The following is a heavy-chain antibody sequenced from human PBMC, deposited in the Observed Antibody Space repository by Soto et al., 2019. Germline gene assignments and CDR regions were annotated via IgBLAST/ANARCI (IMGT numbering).Heavy chain of an antibody. D-gene: IGHD5-18*01. CDR3: ARDQQNPQLYYYYGMDV. CDR2: IKQDGSEK. CDR1: GFNFSSYW. Sequence: PGGSLRLSCAASGFNFSSYWMSWVRQAPGKGLEWVANIKQDGSEKYYVDSVKGRFTISRDNAKNSLYLQMNSLRAEDTAVYYCARDQQNPQLYYYYGMDVWGQGTTVTVSS. V-gene: IGHV3-7*05. J-gene: IGHJ6*02.